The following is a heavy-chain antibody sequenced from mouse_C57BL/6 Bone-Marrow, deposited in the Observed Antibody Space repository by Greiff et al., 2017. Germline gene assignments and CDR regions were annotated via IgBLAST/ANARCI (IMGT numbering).Heavy chain of an antibody. CDR3: TTHSKPYFDY. Sequence: EVKLVESGAELVRPGASVKLSCTASGFNIKDDYMHWVKQRPEQGLEWIGWIDPENGDTEYASKFQGKATITADTSSNTAYLQLSSLTSEDTAVYYCTTHSKPYFDYWGQGTTLTVSS. D-gene: IGHD2-5*01. CDR1: GFNIKDDY. J-gene: IGHJ2*01. CDR2: IDPENGDT. V-gene: IGHV14-4*01.